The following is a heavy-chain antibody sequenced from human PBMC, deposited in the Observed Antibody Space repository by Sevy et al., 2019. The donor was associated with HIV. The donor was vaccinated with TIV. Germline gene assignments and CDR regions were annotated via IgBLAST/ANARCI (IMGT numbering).Heavy chain of an antibody. V-gene: IGHV1-69*13. J-gene: IGHJ5*02. CDR3: ARDNLAVAGRGWFDP. CDR1: GGTFTSYA. CDR2: IIPLLGTA. Sequence: ASVKVSCKASGGTFTSYAISWVRQAPGLGLEWTGGIIPLLGTANYAQQFQGRVTITADESTSTVYMELSSLRSEDTAVYYCARDNLAVAGRGWFDPWGQGTLVTVSS. D-gene: IGHD6-19*01.